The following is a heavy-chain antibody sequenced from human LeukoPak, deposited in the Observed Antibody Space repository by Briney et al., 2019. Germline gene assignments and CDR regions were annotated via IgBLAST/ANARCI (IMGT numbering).Heavy chain of an antibody. Sequence: PSETLSLTCTVSGGSISSYYWSWIRQPPGKGLEWIGYIYYSGSTYYNPSLKSRVTISVDTSKNQFSLKLSSVTAADTAVYYCARQGGYSYGAFDYWGQGTLVTVSS. CDR2: IYYSGST. D-gene: IGHD5-18*01. CDR3: ARQGGYSYGAFDY. V-gene: IGHV4-59*04. CDR1: GGSISSYY. J-gene: IGHJ4*02.